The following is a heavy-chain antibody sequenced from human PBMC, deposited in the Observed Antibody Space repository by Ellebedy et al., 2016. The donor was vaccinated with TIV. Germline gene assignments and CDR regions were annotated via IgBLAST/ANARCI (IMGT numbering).Heavy chain of an antibody. J-gene: IGHJ4*02. Sequence: GESLKISCAASGFTFSTYVMNWVRQAPGKGLEWIAYINTSSTTTHYTDSVRGRFTISRDNSKSTLYLEMKSLRVEDTAVYYCSREQSPYYEILTGSFDYWGQGALVTVSS. V-gene: IGHV3-48*01. D-gene: IGHD3-9*01. CDR2: INTSSTTT. CDR3: SREQSPYYEILTGSFDY. CDR1: GFTFSTYV.